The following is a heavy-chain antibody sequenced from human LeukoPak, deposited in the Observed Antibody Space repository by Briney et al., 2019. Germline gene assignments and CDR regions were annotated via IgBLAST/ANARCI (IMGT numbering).Heavy chain of an antibody. CDR2: SFHSGSN. V-gene: IGHV4-59*01. CDR1: GASTSSNN. J-gene: IGHJ4*02. Sequence: PSETLSLTCTVSGASTSSNNWSWIRQPPGKGLEWIGYSFHSGSNNYHPSLKSRVSMSVDTSTNQVSLRLSSVSAADTAVYYCARESDGYATGWFRGFDFWGQGILVTVSS. CDR3: ARESDGYATGWFRGFDF. D-gene: IGHD6-19*01.